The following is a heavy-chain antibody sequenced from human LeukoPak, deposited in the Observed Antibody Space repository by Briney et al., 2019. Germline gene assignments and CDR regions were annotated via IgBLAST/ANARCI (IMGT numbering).Heavy chain of an antibody. D-gene: IGHD3-10*01. J-gene: IGHJ5*02. V-gene: IGHV1-46*01. Sequence: ASVKVSCKASGGTFSSYAISWVRQAPGQGLEWMGIINPSGGSTSYAQKFQGRVTMTRDTSTSTVYMELSSLRSEDTAVYYCARGLVPGWGRWFDPWGQGTLVTVSS. CDR1: GGTFSSYA. CDR2: INPSGGST. CDR3: ARGLVPGWGRWFDP.